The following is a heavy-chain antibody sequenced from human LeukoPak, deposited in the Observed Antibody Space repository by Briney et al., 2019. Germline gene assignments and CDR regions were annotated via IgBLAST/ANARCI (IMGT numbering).Heavy chain of an antibody. CDR3: ARSDGSGSYYSRCAFDI. CDR1: GYTFIDQY. V-gene: IGHV1-46*01. D-gene: IGHD3-10*01. CDR2: INPSGGST. Sequence: ASVKVSCKASGYTFIDQYIHWVRQAPGQGLEWMGIINPSGGSTSYAQKFQGRVTMTRDTSTSTVYMELSSLRSEDTAVYYCARSDGSGSYYSRCAFDIWGQGTMVTVSS. J-gene: IGHJ3*02.